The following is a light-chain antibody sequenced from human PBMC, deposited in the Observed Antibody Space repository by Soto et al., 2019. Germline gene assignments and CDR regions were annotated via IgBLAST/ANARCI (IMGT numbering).Light chain of an antibody. J-gene: IGKJ5*01. V-gene: IGKV3-11*01. Sequence: TGLPKNTAILSLAAGERTTLFCRSSQSISRYLAWYQQKPGQAPRLLIYDASNRATGTPARFSGSEFGPDFRHTICSVVPEDLAVYYCQKGTTRLLITFAQGTRLEIK. CDR3: QKGTTRLLIT. CDR2: DAS. CDR1: QSISRY.